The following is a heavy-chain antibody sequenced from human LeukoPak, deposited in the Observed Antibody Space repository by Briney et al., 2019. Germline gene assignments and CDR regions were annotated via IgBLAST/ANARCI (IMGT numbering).Heavy chain of an antibody. Sequence: SETLSLTCSVSGGSISSSSYYWGWIRQPPGKGLDWIRSIYYSGSTYYNPSLKSRVTISVDTSKNQFSVRLTSVTAADTAVYYCARQLWAAPYFDYWGQGNLVTVSS. V-gene: IGHV4-39*01. CDR1: GGSISSSSYY. CDR3: ARQLWAAPYFDY. J-gene: IGHJ4*02. D-gene: IGHD2-15*01. CDR2: IYYSGST.